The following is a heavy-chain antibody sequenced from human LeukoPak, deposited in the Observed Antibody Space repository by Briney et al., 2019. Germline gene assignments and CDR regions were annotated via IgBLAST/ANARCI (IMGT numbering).Heavy chain of an antibody. V-gene: IGHV4-61*02. Sequence: SETLSLTCTVSGGSISSGSYYWRWIRQPAGKGLEWIGRIYTSGSTNYNPSLKSRVTISVDTSKNQLSLKLSSVTAADTAVYYCARHRRRWLQFFFDYWGQGTLVTVSS. D-gene: IGHD5-24*01. J-gene: IGHJ4*02. CDR1: GGSISSGSYY. CDR2: IYTSGST. CDR3: ARHRRRWLQFFFDY.